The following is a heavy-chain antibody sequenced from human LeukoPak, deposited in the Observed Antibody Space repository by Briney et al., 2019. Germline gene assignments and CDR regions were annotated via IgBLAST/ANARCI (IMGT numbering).Heavy chain of an antibody. Sequence: GGSLRLSCAASGFTFSSYAMSWVRQAPGKGLEWVSAISGSGGSTYYADSVKGRFTISRDNSKNTLYLQMNSLRAEDTAVYYCAKHEQWLVSESPDYWGHGTLVTVSS. CDR3: AKHEQWLVSESPDY. V-gene: IGHV3-23*01. J-gene: IGHJ4*01. CDR2: ISGSGGST. D-gene: IGHD6-19*01. CDR1: GFTFSSYA.